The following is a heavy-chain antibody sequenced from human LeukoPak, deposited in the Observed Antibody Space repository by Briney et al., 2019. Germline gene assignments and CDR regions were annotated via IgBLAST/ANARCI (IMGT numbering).Heavy chain of an antibody. Sequence: SETLSLTCTVSGGSISSYYWSWIRQPAGKGLEWIGRIYTSGSTNYNPSLKSRVTMSVDTSKNQFSLKLSSVTAADTAVYYCARDRQLTERGSRLDYWAREPWSPSPQ. CDR2: IYTSGST. J-gene: IGHJ4*02. CDR1: GGSISSYY. V-gene: IGHV4-4*07. CDR3: ARDRQLTERGSRLDY. D-gene: IGHD2-2*01.